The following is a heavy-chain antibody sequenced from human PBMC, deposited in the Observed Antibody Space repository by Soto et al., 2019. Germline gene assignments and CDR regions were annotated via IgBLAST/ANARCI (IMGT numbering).Heavy chain of an antibody. CDR3: ARVGVAALEYYFDY. CDR2: IITILGIA. V-gene: IGHV1-69*02. D-gene: IGHD2-15*01. CDR1: GGTFSSCT. J-gene: IGHJ4*02. Sequence: QGQLVPSGAAVKKPGSSVKVSCKASGGTFSSCTISWVRQAPGHGLEWMGRIITILGIANYAQKVQGRVTITADKSTSTAYMELRSLRSEDTAVYYCARVGVAALEYYFDYWGQGTLVTVSS.